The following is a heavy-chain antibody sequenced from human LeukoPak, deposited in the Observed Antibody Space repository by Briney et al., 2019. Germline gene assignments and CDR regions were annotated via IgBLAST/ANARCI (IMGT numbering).Heavy chain of an antibody. V-gene: IGHV3-53*01. J-gene: IGHJ4*02. Sequence: GGSLRLSCAASGFIVSSNYMSWVRQAPGKGLEWVSSIYIHGTTHYADSVKGRVTISRDKSTNTLYLEMNSLRAEDTAVYYCARMYGSGQYYSDSWGQGTLVTVSS. D-gene: IGHD3-10*01. CDR2: IYIHGTT. CDR1: GFIVSSNY. CDR3: ARMYGSGQYYSDS.